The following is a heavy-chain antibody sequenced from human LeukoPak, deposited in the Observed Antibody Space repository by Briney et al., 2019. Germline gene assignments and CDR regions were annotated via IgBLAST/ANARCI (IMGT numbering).Heavy chain of an antibody. Sequence: GGSLRLSCAASGFILSTYGMNWVRQAPGKGVEWVSYISSSRNTITYADSVRGRFTLPRDNAKISLYWEMNSLRAEDTAVYYCARESPAFDYWGQGTLVTVSS. CDR2: ISSSRNTI. J-gene: IGHJ4*02. V-gene: IGHV3-48*01. CDR1: GFILSTYG. CDR3: ARESPAFDY.